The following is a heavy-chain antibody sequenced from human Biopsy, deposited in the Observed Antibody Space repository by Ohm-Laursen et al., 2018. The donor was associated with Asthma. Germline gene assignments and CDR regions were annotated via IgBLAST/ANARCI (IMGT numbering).Heavy chain of an antibody. V-gene: IGHV1-69*01. CDR2: INSVFGTT. Sequence: GSSVKVSCKSLGGTFNTYAIGWVRQAPGQGLEWMGGINSVFGTTTYPQKFQDRVTITADDSTSTVYMELSSLRSEDTAVYYCVRKAGSCISRTCYSLDFWGQGTLVTVSS. CDR3: VRKAGSCISRTCYSLDF. J-gene: IGHJ4*02. CDR1: GGTFNTYA. D-gene: IGHD2-2*01.